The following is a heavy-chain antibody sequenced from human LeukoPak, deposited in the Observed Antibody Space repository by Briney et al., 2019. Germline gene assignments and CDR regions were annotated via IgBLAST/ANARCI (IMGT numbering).Heavy chain of an antibody. CDR1: GFTFSNAW. CDR2: IKSKTDGGTT. J-gene: IGHJ4*02. V-gene: IGHV3-15*01. CDR3: TTETYSGYDLYTAEFDY. D-gene: IGHD5-12*01. Sequence: KSGGSLRLSCAASGFTFSNAWMSWVRQAPGKGLEWVGRIKSKTDGGTTDYAAPVKGRFTISRDDSKNTLYLQMNSLKTEDTAVYYCTTETYSGYDLYTAEFDYWGQGTLVTVSS.